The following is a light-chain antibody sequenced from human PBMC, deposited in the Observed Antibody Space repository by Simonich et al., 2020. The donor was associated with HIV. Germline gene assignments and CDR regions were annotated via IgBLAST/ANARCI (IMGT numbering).Light chain of an antibody. CDR1: QGISSY. J-gene: IGKJ2*01. V-gene: IGKV1-9*01. Sequence: DIQMPQSPSTLSASVGDRVTITCRASQGISSYLAWYQQKPGKAPKLLIYAASTLQSGVPSRFSGSGSGTEFTLTISSLQPEDFATYYCQQLNSYPPYTFGQGTKLEIK. CDR2: AAS. CDR3: QQLNSYPPYT.